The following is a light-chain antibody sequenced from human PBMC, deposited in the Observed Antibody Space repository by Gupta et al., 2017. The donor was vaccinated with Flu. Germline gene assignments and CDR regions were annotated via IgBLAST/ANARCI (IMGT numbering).Light chain of an antibody. V-gene: IGLV3-21*03. CDR1: NIGSNT. J-gene: IGLJ2*01. CDR3: QVWDTRSDHPVV. Sequence: SYVLTQPPSVSVAPGKTARITCGGDNIGSNTVHWYQQKPGQAPLLVVYDVTDRPSGIPERSSGSNAGNTATLTISRVEAGDEADDYGQVWDTRSDHPVVFGGGTKLTVL. CDR2: DVT.